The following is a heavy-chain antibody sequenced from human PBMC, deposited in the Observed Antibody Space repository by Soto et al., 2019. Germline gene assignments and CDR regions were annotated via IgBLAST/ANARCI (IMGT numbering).Heavy chain of an antibody. D-gene: IGHD3-10*01. J-gene: IGHJ4*02. CDR2: ISPYNGHT. Sequence: ASVKVSCKASGYTFTNFGISWVRQAPGQGLEWMGWISPYNGHTHYTQRFQGRVAMTTDTSTTTAFMELRSLRSDDTAVYYCAREDFGDKIDYWGQGTLVTVSS. CDR3: AREDFGDKIDY. V-gene: IGHV1-18*01. CDR1: GYTFTNFG.